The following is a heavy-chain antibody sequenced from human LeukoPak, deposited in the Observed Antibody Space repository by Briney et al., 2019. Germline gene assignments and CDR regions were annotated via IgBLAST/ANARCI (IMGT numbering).Heavy chain of an antibody. Sequence: ASVKVSCKVSGYTLTELSMHWVRQAPGKGLEWMGGFDPEDGETIYAQRFQGRVTMTEDTSTDTAYMELSSLRSEDTAVYYCATLRVGATPFRYWGQGTLVTVSS. D-gene: IGHD1-26*01. J-gene: IGHJ4*02. CDR3: ATLRVGATPFRY. V-gene: IGHV1-24*01. CDR1: GYTLTELS. CDR2: FDPEDGET.